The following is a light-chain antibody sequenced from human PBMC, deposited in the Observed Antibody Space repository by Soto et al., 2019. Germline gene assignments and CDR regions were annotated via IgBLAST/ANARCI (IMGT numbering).Light chain of an antibody. CDR2: GAS. J-gene: IGKJ5*01. Sequence: ELVLPQSHGTLSLSPGARSPLSGKASQSVRSSYLAWYQQKPGQAPRLLIYGASSRATGIPDRFSGSGSGTDFTLTISRLEPEDFAAYYCQQYGSSLITFGQGTRLDIK. CDR1: QSVRSSY. CDR3: QQYGSSLIT. V-gene: IGKV3-20*01.